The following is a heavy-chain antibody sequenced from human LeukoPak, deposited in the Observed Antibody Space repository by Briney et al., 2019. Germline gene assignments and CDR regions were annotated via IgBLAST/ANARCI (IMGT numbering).Heavy chain of an antibody. J-gene: IGHJ4*02. CDR1: GYTFTSYG. CDR3: ARVFHDSSGYYPYYFDY. Sequence: GASVKVSCKASGYTFTSYGISWVRQAPGQGLEWMGWISAYNGSTNYAQKLQGRVTMTTDTSTSTAYMELRSLRSDDTAVYYCARVFHDSSGYYPYYFDYWGQGTLVTVSS. V-gene: IGHV1-18*01. CDR2: ISAYNGST. D-gene: IGHD3-22*01.